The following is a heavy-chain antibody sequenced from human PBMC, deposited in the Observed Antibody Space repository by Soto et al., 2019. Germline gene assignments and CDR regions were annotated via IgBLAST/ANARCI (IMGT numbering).Heavy chain of an antibody. J-gene: IGHJ5*02. V-gene: IGHV4-30-4*01. CDR3: ARGTEVVNNNWFDP. Sequence: QVQLQESGPGLVKPSQTLSLTCTVSGGSISSGDYYWSWIRQPPGKGLEWIGYIYYSGSTYYNPALQRRVTISVDTSKNQFSLKLSSVTAADTAVYYCARGTEVVNNNWFDPWGQGTLVTVSS. D-gene: IGHD2-15*01. CDR2: IYYSGST. CDR1: GGSISSGDYY.